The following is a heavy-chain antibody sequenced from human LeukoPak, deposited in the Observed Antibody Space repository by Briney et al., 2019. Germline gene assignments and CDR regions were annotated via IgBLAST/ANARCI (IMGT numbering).Heavy chain of an antibody. J-gene: IGHJ1*01. CDR3: AKEIYGDATGGRFQH. CDR2: ISGIAGST. D-gene: IGHD4/OR15-4a*01. Sequence: GGSLRLSCAASGFTCSSYAMSWVRQAPGEGLEWVSVISGIAGSTNYADSVKGRFTISRDNSKNTLYLQMNSLRAEDTAVYYCAKEIYGDATGGRFQHWGQGTLVTVSS. CDR1: GFTCSSYA. V-gene: IGHV3-23*01.